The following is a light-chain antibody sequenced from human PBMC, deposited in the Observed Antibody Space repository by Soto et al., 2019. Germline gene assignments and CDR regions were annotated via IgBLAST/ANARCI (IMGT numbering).Light chain of an antibody. J-gene: IGKJ2*01. V-gene: IGKV1-27*01. CDR2: AAS. Sequence: DIQMTQSPSSLSASVGDRVTITCRASQGISNYLAWYQQKPGKVPKLLIYAASTLHSGVPSRFSGSGSGTDFTLTISCLQPEDVATYFCQKYNSAPYTFGQGTKLEIK. CDR3: QKYNSAPYT. CDR1: QGISNY.